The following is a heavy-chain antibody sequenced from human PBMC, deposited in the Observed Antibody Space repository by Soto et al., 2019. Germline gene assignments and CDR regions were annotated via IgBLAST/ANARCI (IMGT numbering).Heavy chain of an antibody. V-gene: IGHV4-39*01. CDR3: ARHSSPSTTLRYCSGGSCYSLVSATGWFDP. Sequence: QLQLQESGPGLVKPSETLSLTCTVSGGSISSSSYYWGWIRQPPGKGLEWIGSIYYSGSTYYNPSLKSRVTISVDTSKNQFSLKLSSVTAADTAVYYCARHSSPSTTLRYCSGGSCYSLVSATGWFDPWGQGTLVTVSS. J-gene: IGHJ5*02. D-gene: IGHD2-15*01. CDR2: IYYSGST. CDR1: GGSISSSSYY.